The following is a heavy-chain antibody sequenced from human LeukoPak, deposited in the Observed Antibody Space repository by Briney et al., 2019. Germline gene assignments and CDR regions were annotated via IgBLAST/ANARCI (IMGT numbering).Heavy chain of an antibody. Sequence: SETLSPSCAVYGVSFSGYYWSWIRQPPGKGLEWIGEINHSGSTNYNPSLKSRVTMSVDTSKNQFSLKLSSVNAADTAEYYYSRAWIQFLAPNWFDRWREQTLLTVSP. V-gene: IGHV4-34*01. CDR2: INHSGST. CDR1: GVSFSGYY. D-gene: IGHD5-18*01. J-gene: IGHJ5*02. CDR3: SRAWIQFLAPNWFDR.